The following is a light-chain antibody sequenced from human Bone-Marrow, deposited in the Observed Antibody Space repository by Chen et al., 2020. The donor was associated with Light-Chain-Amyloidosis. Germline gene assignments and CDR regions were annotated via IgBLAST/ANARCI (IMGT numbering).Light chain of an antibody. J-gene: IGKJ2*01. V-gene: IGKV3-20*01. CDR3: QHYGGLPVT. CDR1: QGVHSRN. CDR2: ATT. Sequence: EIVLTQSPGTLSLSPGEGATLSCRASQGVHSRNLAWYQQKPGPAPRPLIYATTSRATGTPDRFSGSGSGTEFTLTISRLEPEDFAVYYCQHYGGLPVTFGQGTKLEIK.